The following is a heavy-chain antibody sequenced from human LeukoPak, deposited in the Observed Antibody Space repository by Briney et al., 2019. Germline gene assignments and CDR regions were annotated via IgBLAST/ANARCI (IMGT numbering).Heavy chain of an antibody. V-gene: IGHV4-39*01. Sequence: SETLSLTCTVSGGSISSGGYYWSWIRQHPGKGLEWIGTIYYSGSTYYNVSLKSRVTISVDTSRNQFSLKLSSVTAADTAVYYCARHSRSVDYGSGSYTWDYWGQGTLVTVSS. CDR1: GGSISSGGYY. CDR3: ARHSRSVDYGSGSYTWDY. D-gene: IGHD3-10*01. CDR2: IYYSGST. J-gene: IGHJ4*02.